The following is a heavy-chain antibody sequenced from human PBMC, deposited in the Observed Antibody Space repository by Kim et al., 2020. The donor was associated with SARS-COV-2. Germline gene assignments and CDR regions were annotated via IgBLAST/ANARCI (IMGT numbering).Heavy chain of an antibody. V-gene: IGHV6-1*01. CDR3: ARDSSSLEYYFDY. J-gene: IGHJ4*02. D-gene: IGHD6-13*01. Sequence: YSETVKSRITIHPDPSQNQFSLQLNSVTPEDTAVYYCARDSSSLEYYFDYWGQGTLVTVSS.